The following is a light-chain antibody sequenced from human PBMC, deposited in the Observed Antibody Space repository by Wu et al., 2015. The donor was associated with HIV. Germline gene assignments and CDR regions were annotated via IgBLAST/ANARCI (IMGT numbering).Light chain of an antibody. J-gene: IGKJ1*01. Sequence: EIVLTQSPGTLSLSPGGRATLSCRASQSVRVNYLAWYQQKPGQAPRVLIYGASSRATGIPDRFSGRGSGTDFTLTISRLEPEDFAVYYCQQYGSSRGTFGQGTKVEVK. CDR1: QSVRVNY. CDR3: QQYGSSRGT. V-gene: IGKV3-20*01. CDR2: GAS.